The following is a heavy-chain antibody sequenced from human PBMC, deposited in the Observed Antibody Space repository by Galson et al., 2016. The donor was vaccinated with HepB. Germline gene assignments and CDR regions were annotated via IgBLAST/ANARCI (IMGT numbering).Heavy chain of an antibody. D-gene: IGHD4-23*01. CDR1: GFTFTNAW. CDR3: TTDEAVVTPIDAFHI. CDR2: IKSKNDGGTT. V-gene: IGHV3-15*01. Sequence: SLRLSCAGSGFTFTNAWMSWVRQAPGKGLEWVGRIKSKNDGGTTDYAAPVKGRFTFSRDDSKNTLYLQMNSVKTEDTAVYYCTTDEAVVTPIDAFHIWGQGTMVTVSS. J-gene: IGHJ3*02.